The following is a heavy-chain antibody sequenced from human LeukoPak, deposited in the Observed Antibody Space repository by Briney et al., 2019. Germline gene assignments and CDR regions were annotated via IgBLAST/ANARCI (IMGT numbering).Heavy chain of an antibody. Sequence: GGSLTLSCAASGYTFSDFSVNWVRQAPGKGLEWVSSISVRSNYRYYADSVRGRFTISRDDVRDSLFLQMNSLRAEDTAVYFCVRLRRNNDRSGYYYYYDYWGQGTLVTVSS. J-gene: IGHJ4*02. D-gene: IGHD3-22*01. CDR2: ISVRSNYR. V-gene: IGHV3-21*01. CDR3: VRLRRNNDRSGYYYYYDY. CDR1: GYTFSDFS.